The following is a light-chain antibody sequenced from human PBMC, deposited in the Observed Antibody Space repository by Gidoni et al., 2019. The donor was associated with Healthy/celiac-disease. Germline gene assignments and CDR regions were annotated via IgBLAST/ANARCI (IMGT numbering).Light chain of an antibody. V-gene: IGKV1D-12*01. CDR1: KGISSW. CDR3: QQANSFPFT. Sequence: DIQMTQSPSSVSASVGDRVTITCRASKGISSWLAWYQQKPGKAPKLLIYAASSLQSGVPSRFSGSGSGTDFTRTISSLQPEDFATYYCQQANSFPFTFGPGTKVDIK. J-gene: IGKJ3*01. CDR2: AAS.